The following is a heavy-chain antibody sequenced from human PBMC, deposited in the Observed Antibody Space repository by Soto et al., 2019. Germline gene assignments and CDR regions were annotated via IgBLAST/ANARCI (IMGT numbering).Heavy chain of an antibody. CDR3: ARGGTAGVDY. J-gene: IGHJ4*02. CDR1: GYSFTGLD. V-gene: IGHV1-8*01. Sequence: QVQLVQSGAEVREPGASVKVSCKASGYSFTGLDINWVRQTTGKGLEWMGWMQPSSGRTGYAQKFKGRVNMTRDTSINTAYMELSSLTSDDTAFYYCARGGTAGVDYWGQGTLVTVSS. CDR2: MQPSSGRT. D-gene: IGHD1-26*01.